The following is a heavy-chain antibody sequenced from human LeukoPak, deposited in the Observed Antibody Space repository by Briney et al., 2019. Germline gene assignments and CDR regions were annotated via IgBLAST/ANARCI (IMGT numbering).Heavy chain of an antibody. CDR2: IYSGCSK. J-gene: IGHJ4*02. D-gene: IGHD3-10*01. CDR3: ARAAEIWFGEFYFDY. V-gene: IGHV3-53*01. CDR1: GFTVSSNY. Sequence: PGGSLRLSCAASGFTVSSNYMSWARQAPGKGLEWVSVIYSGCSKYYADSVKGRFTISRDNSKNTLYLQMNSLRAEDTAVYYCARAAEIWFGEFYFDYWGQGTLVTVSS.